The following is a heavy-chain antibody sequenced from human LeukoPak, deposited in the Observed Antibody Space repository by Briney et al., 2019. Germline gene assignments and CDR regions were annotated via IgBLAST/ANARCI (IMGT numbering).Heavy chain of an antibody. CDR3: SYFYDSSGYPQFDY. Sequence: GGSLTLSCAASGLTFSKAWMSWVRQAPGKGLEWVGRIKSKTDGGTTDYAAPVKGRFTISREDSQNTLYLQMNSLKTEDTAVYYCSYFYDSSGYPQFDYWGQGTLVTVSS. D-gene: IGHD3-22*01. V-gene: IGHV3-15*01. CDR2: IKSKTDGGTT. CDR1: GLTFSKAW. J-gene: IGHJ4*02.